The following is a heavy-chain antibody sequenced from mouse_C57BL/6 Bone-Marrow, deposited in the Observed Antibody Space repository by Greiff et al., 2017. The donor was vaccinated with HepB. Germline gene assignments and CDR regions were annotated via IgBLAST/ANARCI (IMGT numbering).Heavy chain of an antibody. CDR3: ARWWLLRHFDY. D-gene: IGHD1-2*01. Sequence: VQLQQSGPELVKPGASVKISCKASGYTFTDYYMNWVMQSHGKSLEWIGDINPNNGGTSYNQKFKGKATLTVDKSSSTAYMELRSLTSEDSAVYYCARWWLLRHFDYWGQGTTLTVSS. CDR1: GYTFTDYY. V-gene: IGHV1-26*01. J-gene: IGHJ2*01. CDR2: INPNNGGT.